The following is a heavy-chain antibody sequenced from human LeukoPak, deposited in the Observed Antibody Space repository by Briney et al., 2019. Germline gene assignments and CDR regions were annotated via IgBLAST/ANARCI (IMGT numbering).Heavy chain of an antibody. CDR1: GYTFNSHG. Sequence: ASVKVSCKASGYTFNSHGITWVRQAPGQGLEWMGWISTYNGNTNYAQKLQGRVTITTDTSTSTAYMELRSLRSDDTAVYYCARDYYYYDSSANGPFDYWGQGTLVTVSS. D-gene: IGHD3-22*01. J-gene: IGHJ4*02. CDR3: ARDYYYYDSSANGPFDY. CDR2: ISTYNGNT. V-gene: IGHV1-18*01.